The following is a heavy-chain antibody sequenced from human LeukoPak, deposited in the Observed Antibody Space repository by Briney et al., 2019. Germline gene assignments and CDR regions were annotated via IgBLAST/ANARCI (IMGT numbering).Heavy chain of an antibody. CDR1: GFTFNRYN. CDR3: ARDLGLSY. V-gene: IGHV3-21*01. J-gene: IGHJ4*02. CDR2: ISTSSSYI. D-gene: IGHD2/OR15-2a*01. Sequence: GSLSLSCAASGFTFNRYNMNWVRRAPGKGLEWVSSISTSSSYIYYADSVKGRFTISRDNAKNSLYLQMNSLRAEDTAVYYCARDLGLSYWGQGTLVTVSS.